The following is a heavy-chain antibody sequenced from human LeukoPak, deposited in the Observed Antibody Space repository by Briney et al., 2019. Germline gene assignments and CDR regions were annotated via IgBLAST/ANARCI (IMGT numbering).Heavy chain of an antibody. CDR2: IYYSGST. Sequence: PSETLSLTCTVSGGSISSYYWSWIRQPPGKGLEWIGYIYYSGSTNYNPSLKSRVTISVDTSKNQFSLKLSSVTAADTAVYYCARHGRLLYSSSFPFDYWGQGTLVTVSS. J-gene: IGHJ4*02. CDR1: GGSISSYY. CDR3: ARHGRLLYSSSFPFDY. D-gene: IGHD6-6*01. V-gene: IGHV4-59*01.